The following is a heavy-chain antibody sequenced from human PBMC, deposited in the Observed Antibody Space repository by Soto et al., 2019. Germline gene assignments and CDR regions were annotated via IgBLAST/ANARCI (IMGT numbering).Heavy chain of an antibody. Sequence: PSETLSLTCPVSGVSISSGGYYWSWIRKHPGKGLEWIGYIYYSGSTYYNPSLKSRVTISVDTSKNQFSLKLSSVTAADTAVYYCARGRFGRVRYNWFDPWGQGTLVTVSS. CDR2: IYYSGST. V-gene: IGHV4-31*03. CDR3: ARGRFGRVRYNWFDP. D-gene: IGHD3-10*01. J-gene: IGHJ5*02. CDR1: GVSISSGGYY.